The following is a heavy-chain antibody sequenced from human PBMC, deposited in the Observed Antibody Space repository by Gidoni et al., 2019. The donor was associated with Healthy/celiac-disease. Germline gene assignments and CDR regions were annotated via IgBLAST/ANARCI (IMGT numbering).Heavy chain of an antibody. CDR2: IWYDGSNK. V-gene: IGHV3-33*01. Sequence: QVQLVESGGGVVQPGRSLRLSCTASGFTFSSYGMHWVRQAPGKGLEWVAVIWYDGSNKYYADSVKGRFTISRDNSKNTLYLQMNSLRAEDTAVYYCARNNGDYVGFFDYWGQGTLVTVSS. CDR3: ARNNGDYVGFFDY. CDR1: GFTFSSYG. D-gene: IGHD4-17*01. J-gene: IGHJ4*02.